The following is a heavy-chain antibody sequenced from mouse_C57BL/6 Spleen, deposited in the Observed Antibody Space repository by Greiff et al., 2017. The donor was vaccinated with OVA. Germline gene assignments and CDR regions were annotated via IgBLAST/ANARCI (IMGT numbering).Heavy chain of an antibody. CDR2: ISDGGSYT. Sequence: EVMLVESGGGLVKPGGSLKLSCAASGFTFSSYAMSWVRQTPEKRLEWVATISDGGSYTYYPDNVKGRFTISRDNAKNILYLQMSHLKSEDTAMYYCARDNSNYEYFDVWGTGTTVTVSS. D-gene: IGHD2-5*01. CDR3: ARDNSNYEYFDV. V-gene: IGHV5-4*01. CDR1: GFTFSSYA. J-gene: IGHJ1*03.